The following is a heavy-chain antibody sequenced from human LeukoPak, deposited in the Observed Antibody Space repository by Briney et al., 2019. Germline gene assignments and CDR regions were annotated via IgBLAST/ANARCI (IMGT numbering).Heavy chain of an antibody. CDR1: GGSISSSSYY. CDR3: ARHTYPNNWFDP. D-gene: IGHD3-16*01. Sequence: NPSEILSLTCTVSGGSISSSSYYWGWIRQPPGKGLEWIGSIYYSGSTYYNPSLKSRVTISVDTSKNQFSLKLSSVTAAGTAVYYCARHTYPNNWFDPWGQGTLVTVSS. J-gene: IGHJ5*02. CDR2: IYYSGST. V-gene: IGHV4-39*01.